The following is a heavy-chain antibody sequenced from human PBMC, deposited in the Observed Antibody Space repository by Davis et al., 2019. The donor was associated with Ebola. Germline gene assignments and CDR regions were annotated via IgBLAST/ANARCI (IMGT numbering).Heavy chain of an antibody. Sequence: GESLKISCAASGLTFSSYAMNWVRQAPGKGLEWVTAISGRGGTTYYAYSVRGRFTISRDNSKNTLYLQMNGLRAEDTAVYYCARDLGGSPEHYYYYYGMDVWGQGTTVTVSS. V-gene: IGHV3-23*01. D-gene: IGHD3-16*01. J-gene: IGHJ6*02. CDR1: GLTFSSYA. CDR3: ARDLGGSPEHYYYYYGMDV. CDR2: ISGRGGTT.